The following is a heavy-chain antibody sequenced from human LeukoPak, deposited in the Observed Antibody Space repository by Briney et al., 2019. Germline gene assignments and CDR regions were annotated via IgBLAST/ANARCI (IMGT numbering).Heavy chain of an antibody. CDR2: IYPGDSDT. Sequence: GESLQISCKGSGSRFTSYWIGWVRQMPGKGLEWMGIIYPGDSDTRYSPSFQGQVTISADKSISTAYLQWSSLKASDTAMYYCAREGEMATPGYWGQGTLVTVSS. J-gene: IGHJ4*02. D-gene: IGHD5-24*01. CDR3: AREGEMATPGY. V-gene: IGHV5-51*01. CDR1: GSRFTSYW.